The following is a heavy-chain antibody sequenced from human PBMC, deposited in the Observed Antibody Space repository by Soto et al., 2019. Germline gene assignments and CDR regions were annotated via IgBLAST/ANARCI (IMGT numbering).Heavy chain of an antibody. V-gene: IGHV3-23*01. CDR3: AKDQDILTYFDS. J-gene: IGHJ4*02. CDR2: ISGGGGST. D-gene: IGHD3-9*01. Sequence: PGGSLRLSCTASGFTFSKYAMIWVRQAPGKGLQWVSAISGGGGSTYYADSVKGRFTISRDNSKDTLFLEMNSLRAEDTAIYYCAKDQDILTYFDSWGPGTQVTVSS. CDR1: GFTFSKYA.